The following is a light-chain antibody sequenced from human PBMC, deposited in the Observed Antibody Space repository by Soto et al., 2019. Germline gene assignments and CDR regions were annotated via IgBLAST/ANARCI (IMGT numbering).Light chain of an antibody. CDR3: SSYTSSSTRL. CDR2: DVS. J-gene: IGLJ3*02. V-gene: IGLV2-14*01. Sequence: QSALTQPASVSGSPGQSITISCTGTSSDVGGYNYVSWYQQYPGKAPKLVIFDVSNRPSGVSDRFSGSKSGSTAFLTISGLQAEDEADYYCSSYTSSSTRLFGGGTKLTVL. CDR1: SSDVGGYNY.